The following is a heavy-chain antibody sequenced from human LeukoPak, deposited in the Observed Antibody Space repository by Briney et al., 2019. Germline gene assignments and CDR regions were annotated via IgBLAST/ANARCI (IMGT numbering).Heavy chain of an antibody. CDR1: GYTFTSYG. CDR2: ISAYNGNT. CDR3: ARGPEYDFWSGYLRLDYYYYTDV. D-gene: IGHD3-3*01. Sequence: ASVKVSCKASGYTFTSYGISWVRQAPGQGLEWMGWISAYNGNTNYAQKLQGRVTMTTDTSTSTAYMELRSLRSDDTAVYYCARGPEYDFWSGYLRLDYYYYTDVWGKGTTVTVSS. V-gene: IGHV1-18*01. J-gene: IGHJ6*03.